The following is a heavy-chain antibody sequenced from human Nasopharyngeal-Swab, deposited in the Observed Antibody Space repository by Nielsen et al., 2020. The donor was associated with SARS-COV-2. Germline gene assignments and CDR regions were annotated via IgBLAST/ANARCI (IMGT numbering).Heavy chain of an antibody. CDR2: ISGSGGST. Sequence: WIRQPPGKGLEWVSAISGSGGSTYYADPVKGRFTISRDNSKTTLYLQMNSLRAEDTAVYYCAKDETYYDFWSGYFRWFDPWGQGTLVTVSS. D-gene: IGHD3-3*01. J-gene: IGHJ5*02. CDR3: AKDETYYDFWSGYFRWFDP. V-gene: IGHV3-23*01.